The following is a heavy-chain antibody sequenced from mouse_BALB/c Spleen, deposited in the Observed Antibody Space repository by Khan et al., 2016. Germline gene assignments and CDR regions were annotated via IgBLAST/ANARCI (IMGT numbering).Heavy chain of an antibody. J-gene: IGHJ4*01. D-gene: IGHD2-14*01. CDR2: INTYTGEP. CDR1: GYTFTNYG. Sequence: QMQLVQSGPELKKPGETVKISCKASGYTFTNYGMNWVKQAPGKGLKWMGWINTYTGEPTYADDFKGRFAFSLETSASTAYLQINNLKNEDTATYFCAAYERDAMDYWGQGTSVTVSS. V-gene: IGHV9-3-1*01. CDR3: AAYERDAMDY.